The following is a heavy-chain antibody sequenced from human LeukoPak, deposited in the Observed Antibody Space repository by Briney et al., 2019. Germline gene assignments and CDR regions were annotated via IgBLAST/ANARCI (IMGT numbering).Heavy chain of an antibody. CDR1: GFTFSSYW. CDR3: AYGSGREGYMDV. J-gene: IGHJ6*03. V-gene: IGHV3-74*01. CDR2: ISSDGSST. Sequence: GGSLGLSCAASGFTFSSYWMHWVRQGPGKGLVWVSFISSDGSSTNYADSVKGRFTISRDNAKNTLYLQMNSLRAEDTAVYYCAYGSGREGYMDVWGKGTTVTVSS. D-gene: IGHD3-10*01.